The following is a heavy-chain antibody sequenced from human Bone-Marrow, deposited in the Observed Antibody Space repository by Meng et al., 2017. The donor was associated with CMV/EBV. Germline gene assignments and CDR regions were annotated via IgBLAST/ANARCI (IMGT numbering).Heavy chain of an antibody. CDR3: ASNIGGLPDNWFDP. Sequence: SETLSLTCAVYGGSFSGYYWSWIRQPPGKGLEWIGEINHSGSTNYNPSLKSRVTISVDTSKNQFSLKLSSVTAADTAVYYCASNIGGLPDNWFDPWGQGTLVTVSS. J-gene: IGHJ5*02. D-gene: IGHD1-26*01. CDR1: GGSFSGYY. V-gene: IGHV4-34*01. CDR2: INHSGST.